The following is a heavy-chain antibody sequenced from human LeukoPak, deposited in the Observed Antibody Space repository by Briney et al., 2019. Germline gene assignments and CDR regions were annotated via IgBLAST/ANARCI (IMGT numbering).Heavy chain of an antibody. Sequence: SQTLSLTCTVSGGSISSGGYYWSWIRQPPGKGLEWIGYIYYSGSTNYNPSLKSRVTISVDTSKNQFSLKLSSVTAADTAVYYCARDESGWFLFDYWGQGTLVTVSS. V-gene: IGHV4-61*08. CDR1: GGSISSGGYY. CDR3: ARDESGWFLFDY. J-gene: IGHJ4*02. D-gene: IGHD6-19*01. CDR2: IYYSGST.